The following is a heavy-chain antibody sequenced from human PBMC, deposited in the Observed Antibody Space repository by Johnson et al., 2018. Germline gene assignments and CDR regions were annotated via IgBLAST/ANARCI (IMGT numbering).Heavy chain of an antibody. V-gene: IGHV4-59*11. J-gene: IGHJ6*03. CDR2: IFYSGST. CDR3: AREATSASWYGDVWTNYYYHYMDV. CDR1: GGSLNNHY. D-gene: IGHD3-10*01. Sequence: QVQLQESGPGLVKPSDTLSLTCTVSGGSLNNHYWSWIRQPPGKGPAWIGYIFYSGSTTYNPSLKRRVTISVAPSKKQLSLKLTSVTAADTAVYYCAREATSASWYGDVWTNYYYHYMDVWGKGTTVTVSS.